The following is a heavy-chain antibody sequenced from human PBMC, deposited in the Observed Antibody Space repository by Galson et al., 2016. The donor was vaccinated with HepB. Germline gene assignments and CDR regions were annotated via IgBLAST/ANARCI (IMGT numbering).Heavy chain of an antibody. CDR2: ISWNSGTK. V-gene: IGHV3-9*01. J-gene: IGHJ2*01. Sequence: SLRLSCAASGFTFDDYAMHWVRQAPGKGLEWVSGISWNSGTKAYGDSVRGRFTISRDNAKNSLYLQMNMLRAEDTALYYCAKGVTTSRPTGGFDLWGRGTLVTVSS. CDR3: AKGVTTSRPTGGFDL. CDR1: GFTFDDYA. D-gene: IGHD4-17*01.